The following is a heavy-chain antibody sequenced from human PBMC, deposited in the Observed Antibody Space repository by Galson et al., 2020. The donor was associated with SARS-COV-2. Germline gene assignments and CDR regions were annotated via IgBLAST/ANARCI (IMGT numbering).Heavy chain of an antibody. CDR2: IYWDDDK. CDR3: AHRTAIPDAFDI. Sequence: SGPTLVKPTQTLTLTCTFSGFSLSTSGVGVGWICQPPGKALEWLALIYWDDDKRYSPSLKSRLTITKDTSKNQVVLTMTNMDPVDTATYYCAHRTAIPDAFDIWGQGTMVTVSS. D-gene: IGHD2-2*01. CDR1: GFSLSTSGVG. V-gene: IGHV2-5*02. J-gene: IGHJ3*02.